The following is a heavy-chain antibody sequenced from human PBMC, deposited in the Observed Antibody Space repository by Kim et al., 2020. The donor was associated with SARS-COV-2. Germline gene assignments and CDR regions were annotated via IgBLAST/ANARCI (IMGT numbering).Heavy chain of an antibody. D-gene: IGHD2-2*02. Sequence: GGSLRLSCAASGFTFSDHYMSWIRQAPGKGLEWVSYISSTTFYTNYADSMKSRFTISRDNANNLLYLQMNTLRAEDTAVYYCARGGTRGPTSILAVYWGQGTGVTVSS. V-gene: IGHV3-11*06. CDR1: GFTFSDHY. CDR3: ARGGTRGPTSILAVY. J-gene: IGHJ4*02. CDR2: ISSTTFYT.